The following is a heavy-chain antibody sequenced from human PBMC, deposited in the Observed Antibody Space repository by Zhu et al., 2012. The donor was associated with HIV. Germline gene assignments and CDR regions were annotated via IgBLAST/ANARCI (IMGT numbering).Heavy chain of an antibody. D-gene: IGHD6-19*01. J-gene: IGHJ4*02. CDR2: INHSGST. CDR3: ARLPVAGTSTLADPLDY. Sequence: QVQLQQWGAGLLKPSETLSLTCAVYGGSFSGYYWSWIRQPPGKGLEWIGEINHSGSTNYNPSLKSRVTISADTSKNQFSLKLSSVTAADTAVYYCARLPVAGTSTLADPLDYWGQGTLVTVSS. CDR1: GGSFSGYY. V-gene: IGHV4-34*01.